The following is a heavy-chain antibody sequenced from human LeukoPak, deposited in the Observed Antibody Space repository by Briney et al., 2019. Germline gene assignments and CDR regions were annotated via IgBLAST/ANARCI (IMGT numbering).Heavy chain of an antibody. CDR1: GGSISSGSYY. CDR2: IYTSGST. Sequence: PSQTLSLTCTVSGGSISSGSYYWSCIRQPAGKGLEWIGRIYTSGSTNYNPSLKSRVTISVDTSKNQFSLKLSSVTAADTAVYYCARDHHDYWGQGTLVTVSS. V-gene: IGHV4-61*02. J-gene: IGHJ4*02. CDR3: ARDHHDY.